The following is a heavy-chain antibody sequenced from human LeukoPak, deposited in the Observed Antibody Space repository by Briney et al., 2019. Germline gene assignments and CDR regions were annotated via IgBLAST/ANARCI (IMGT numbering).Heavy chain of an antibody. CDR2: ISGSGGST. Sequence: PGGSLRLSCAASGFTFSRNAMSGVRQAPGKGLEWVSTISGSGGSTYYEDSGKGRFNISRDNSKNTLYLQMNSLRAEDSAVYYCAKGFYGDYSFDCWGQGSLVTVSS. J-gene: IGHJ4*02. V-gene: IGHV3-23*01. D-gene: IGHD4-17*01. CDR1: GFTFSRNA. CDR3: AKGFYGDYSFDC.